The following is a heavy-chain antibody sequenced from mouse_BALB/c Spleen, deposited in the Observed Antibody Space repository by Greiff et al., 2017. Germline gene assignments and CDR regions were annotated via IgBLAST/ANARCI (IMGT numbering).Heavy chain of an antibody. V-gene: IGHV5-6-5*01. CDR1: GFTFSSYA. J-gene: IGHJ4*01. D-gene: IGHD2-3*01. CDR3: ARGIDGYYAIDY. Sequence: VKLLESGGGLVKPGGSLNLSCAASGFTFSSYAMSWVRQTPEKSLEWVASISSGGSTYDPDSVKGRFTISRDNARNILYLQMSSLRSDDTTMYYCARGIDGYYAIDYWGQGTTVTVSA. CDR2: ISSGGST.